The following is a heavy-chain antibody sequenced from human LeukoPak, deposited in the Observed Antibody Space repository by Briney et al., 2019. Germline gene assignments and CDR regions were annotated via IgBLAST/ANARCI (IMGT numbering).Heavy chain of an antibody. CDR2: IYHSGST. J-gene: IGHJ3*02. V-gene: IGHV4-30-2*01. D-gene: IGHD2-2*01. Sequence: SETLSLTCAVSGGSISSGGYSWSWLRQPPGKGLEWNGYIYHSGSTYYNPSLKNRITISVDRSKNQLSLKLSSVAAAVTAGYYCGSNAGCDFYIWGRGTRATVS. CDR1: GGSISSGGYS. CDR3: GSNAGCDFYI.